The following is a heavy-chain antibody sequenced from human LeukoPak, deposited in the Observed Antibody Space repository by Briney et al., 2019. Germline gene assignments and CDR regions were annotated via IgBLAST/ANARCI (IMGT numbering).Heavy chain of an antibody. CDR1: GYTFTSYG. CDR3: VREGSGGY. J-gene: IGHJ4*02. D-gene: IGHD4-23*01. Sequence: GASVKVSCKASGYTFTSYGISWVRQAPGQGLEWMGTINPTGGSTNYAQTFQGRVTMTRDTSTSTVYMDLSSLRSEDTAVYYCVREGSGGYWGQGTLITVST. CDR2: INPTGGST. V-gene: IGHV1-46*01.